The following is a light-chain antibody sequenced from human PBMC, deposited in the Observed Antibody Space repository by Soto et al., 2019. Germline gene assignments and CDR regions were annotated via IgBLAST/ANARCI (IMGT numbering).Light chain of an antibody. V-gene: IGKV1-39*01. CDR2: AAS. Sequence: DIQMTQSPSSLSASVGDRVTITCRASQSISSYLNWYQQKPGKAPKLLIYAASSLQSGVPSRFSGSGSGTDFTLAISSLQPEDFETYYCQQSYSTPLTFGGGPKVDIK. CDR1: QSISSY. CDR3: QQSYSTPLT. J-gene: IGKJ4*01.